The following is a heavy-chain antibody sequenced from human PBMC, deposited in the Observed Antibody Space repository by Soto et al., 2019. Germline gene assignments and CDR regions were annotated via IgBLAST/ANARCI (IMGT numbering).Heavy chain of an antibody. D-gene: IGHD3-10*01. Sequence: PSETLSLTCTVSGGSISSSSYYWGWIRQPPGKGLEWIGSIYYSGSTYYNPSLKSRVTISVDTSKNQFSLKLSSVTAADTAVYYCARRGWFGELPPEDYYYYYGMDVWGQGTTVTVSS. CDR2: IYYSGST. CDR3: ARRGWFGELPPEDYYYYYGMDV. CDR1: GGSISSSSYY. V-gene: IGHV4-39*01. J-gene: IGHJ6*02.